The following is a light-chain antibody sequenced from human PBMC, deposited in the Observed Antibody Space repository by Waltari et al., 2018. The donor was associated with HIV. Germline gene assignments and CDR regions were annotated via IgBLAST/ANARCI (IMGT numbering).Light chain of an antibody. J-gene: IGLJ3*02. CDR1: NNAIGSYNY. V-gene: IGLV2-8*01. CDR3: SSYAGRNNMV. CDR2: GVS. Sequence: QSALSQPPSASGSPGQSITISCTGSNNAIGSYNYVSWYQQYPGKPPKLIIYGVSKRPSGVPDRFSGSKSGDTASLTVSGLQTDDEADYYCSSYAGRNNMVFGGGTKLTVL.